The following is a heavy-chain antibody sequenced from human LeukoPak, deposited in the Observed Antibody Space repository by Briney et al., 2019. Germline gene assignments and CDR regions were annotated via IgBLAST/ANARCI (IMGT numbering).Heavy chain of an antibody. D-gene: IGHD3-10*01. CDR3: ARRDGSKRDFDY. Sequence: GESLKISCKGSGFSFTSYWIGWVRQLPGKGLEWMGIIYPGDSDTKYSPSFQGQVTISADKSIGAAYLQWSSLKASDNAIYYCARRDGSKRDFDYWGQGTLVTVSS. J-gene: IGHJ4*02. CDR1: GFSFTSYW. V-gene: IGHV5-51*01. CDR2: IYPGDSDT.